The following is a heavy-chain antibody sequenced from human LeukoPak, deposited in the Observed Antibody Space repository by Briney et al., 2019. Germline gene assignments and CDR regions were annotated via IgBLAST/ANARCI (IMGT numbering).Heavy chain of an antibody. Sequence: SETLSLTCAVYGGSLSGYYWSWIRQPPGKGLEWIGEINHSGSTNYNPSLKSRVTISVDTSKNQFSLKLSSVTAADTAVYYCARGGREWLAFDYWGQGTLVTVSS. CDR3: ARGGREWLAFDY. J-gene: IGHJ4*02. CDR1: GGSLSGYY. D-gene: IGHD6-19*01. V-gene: IGHV4-34*01. CDR2: INHSGST.